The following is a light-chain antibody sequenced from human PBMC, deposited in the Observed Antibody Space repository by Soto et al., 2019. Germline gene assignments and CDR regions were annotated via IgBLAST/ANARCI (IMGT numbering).Light chain of an antibody. CDR2: GAS. V-gene: IGKV3-15*01. CDR3: QQYNNWPPWT. Sequence: EIVMTHSPTILSVSPGERATLSCRASQSVTTNMAWYQQKPGQAPRLLIYGASTRATGIPARFSGSGSGTDFTLTISSLQSEDFAVYYCQQYNNWPPWTFGQGTKVDIK. J-gene: IGKJ1*01. CDR1: QSVTTN.